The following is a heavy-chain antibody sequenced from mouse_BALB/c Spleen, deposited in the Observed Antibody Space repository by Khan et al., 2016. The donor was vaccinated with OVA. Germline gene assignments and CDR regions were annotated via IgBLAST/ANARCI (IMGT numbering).Heavy chain of an antibody. CDR2: MIYSGDT. J-gene: IGHJ3*01. D-gene: IGHD2-14*01. CDR1: GDSITSGY. Sequence: EVQLQESGPSLVKPSQTLSLTCSVTGDSITSGYWTWIRKFPGNKLEYMGYMIYSGDTYYNPSLKSRISITRHTSKTQYYLPLNSVTTEATAAYYCARSTDRYAFAYWGQGTLVTVSA. CDR3: ARSTDRYAFAY. V-gene: IGHV3-8*02.